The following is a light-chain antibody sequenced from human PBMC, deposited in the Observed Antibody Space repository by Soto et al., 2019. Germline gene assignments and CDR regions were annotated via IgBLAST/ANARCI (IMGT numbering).Light chain of an antibody. CDR3: QQYDNLSVT. CDR1: QSPSTW. J-gene: IGKJ5*01. Sequence: PSTLSASVGDRVIITCRASQSPSTWLAWYQQKPGKAPKLLIYDASNLETGVPSRFSGSGSGTDFTFTISSLQPEDIATYYCQQYDNLSVTFGQGTRLEIK. V-gene: IGKV1-33*01. CDR2: DAS.